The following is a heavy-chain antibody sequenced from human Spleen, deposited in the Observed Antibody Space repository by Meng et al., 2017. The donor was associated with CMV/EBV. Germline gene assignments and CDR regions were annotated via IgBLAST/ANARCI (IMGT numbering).Heavy chain of an antibody. CDR3: ARETHDSSGYFFDY. D-gene: IGHD3-22*01. Sequence: PVHVTPPHTPPLPCTVSGGSISSGDYYWSWTRQPPGKGLEWIGYIYYSGSTYYNPSLKSRVTISVDTSKNQFSLKLSSVTAADTAVYYCARETHDSSGYFFDYWGQGTLVTVSS. V-gene: IGHV4-30-4*08. J-gene: IGHJ4*02. CDR1: GGSISSGDYY. CDR2: IYYSGST.